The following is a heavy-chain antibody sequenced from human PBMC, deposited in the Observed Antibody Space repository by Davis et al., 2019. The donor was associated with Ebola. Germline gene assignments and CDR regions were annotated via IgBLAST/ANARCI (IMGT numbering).Heavy chain of an antibody. V-gene: IGHV3-30*03. CDR1: GFTFSSYG. CDR2: ISYDGSNK. CDR3: AEIYWVRYGMDV. J-gene: IGHJ6*02. D-gene: IGHD2-8*02. Sequence: GESLKISCAASGFTFSSYGMHWVRQAPGKGLEWVAVISYDGSNKYYADSVKGRLTISRDNSQNTLSLHMNSLRAEDTAVYYCAEIYWVRYGMDVWGQGTTVTVSS.